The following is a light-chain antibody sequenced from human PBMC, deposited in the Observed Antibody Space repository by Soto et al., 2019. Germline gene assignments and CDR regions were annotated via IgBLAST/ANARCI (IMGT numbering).Light chain of an antibody. J-gene: IGLJ2*01. CDR2: EVS. V-gene: IGLV2-8*01. Sequence: QSALTQPASVSGSPGQSITISCTGTNNDVGGYNYVSWYQQHPGKAPKLMIYEVSQRPSGVPDRFSGSKSGNTASLTVSGLQTEDEADYYCSSYAGNNNLVFGGGTKLTVL. CDR1: NNDVGGYNY. CDR3: SSYAGNNNLV.